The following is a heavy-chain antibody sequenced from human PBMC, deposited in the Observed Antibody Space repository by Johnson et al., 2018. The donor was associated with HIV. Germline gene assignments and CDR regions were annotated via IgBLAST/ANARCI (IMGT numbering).Heavy chain of an antibody. CDR3: ARDWRGDSSGYYYYFSFDI. CDR2: ISYDGSNE. D-gene: IGHD3-22*01. Sequence: QVQLVESGGGVVRPGGSLRLSCAASGFTFDDYGMNWVRQAPGKGLEWVAVISYDGSNEYYTDSVKGRFTISRDNSKNTLYLQMNSLRAEDPAVYYCARDWRGDSSGYYYYFSFDIWGQGTMVTVSS. CDR1: GFTFDDYG. V-gene: IGHV3-30*03. J-gene: IGHJ3*02.